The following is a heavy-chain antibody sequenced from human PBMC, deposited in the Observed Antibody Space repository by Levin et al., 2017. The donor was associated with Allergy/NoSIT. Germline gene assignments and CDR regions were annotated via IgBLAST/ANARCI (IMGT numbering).Heavy chain of an antibody. CDR1: GFTFSSYW. V-gene: IGHV3-74*01. Sequence: GGSLRLSCAASGFTFSSYWMHWVRQAPGKGLVWVSRINSDGSSTSYADSVKGRFTISRDNAKNTLYLQMNSLRAEDTAVYYCAREDGLRLGELSLNYYYYGMDVWGQGTTVTVSS. CDR3: AREDGLRLGELSLNYYYYGMDV. D-gene: IGHD3-16*02. CDR2: INSDGSST. J-gene: IGHJ6*02.